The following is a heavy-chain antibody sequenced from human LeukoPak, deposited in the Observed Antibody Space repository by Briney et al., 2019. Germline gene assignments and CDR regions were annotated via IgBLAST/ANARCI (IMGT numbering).Heavy chain of an antibody. CDR1: GGSISGYY. J-gene: IGHJ4*02. V-gene: IGHV4-4*07. Sequence: PSETLSLTCTVSGGSISGYYWTWIRQPAGKGLEWIGRINTSGNTNYNPSLKSRVTMSTGTSKNQFSLILNSVTAADTAVYYCAREGRSSSSGYWGQGILVTVSS. CDR3: AREGRSSSSGY. D-gene: IGHD6-6*01. CDR2: INTSGNT.